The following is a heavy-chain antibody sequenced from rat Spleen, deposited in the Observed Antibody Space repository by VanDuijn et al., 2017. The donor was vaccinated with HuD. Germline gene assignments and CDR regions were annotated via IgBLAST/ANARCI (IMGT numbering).Heavy chain of an antibody. CDR3: TRDRLQWFDY. CDR1: GLSLTSNS. V-gene: IGHV2S63*01. J-gene: IGHJ2*01. D-gene: IGHD1-1*01. Sequence: VQLKESGPGLVQPSQTLSLTCTVSGLSLTSNSVHWVRQPPGKSLEWMGVMWSGGGTAYNSALKSRLSISRDTSKSQVFLKMNSLQAEDTAIYHCTRDRLQWFDYWGQGVMVTVSS. CDR2: MWSGGGT.